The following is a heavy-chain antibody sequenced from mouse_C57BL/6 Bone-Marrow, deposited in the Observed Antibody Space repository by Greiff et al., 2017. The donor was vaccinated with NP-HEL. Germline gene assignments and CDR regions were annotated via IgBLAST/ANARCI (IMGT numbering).Heavy chain of an antibody. V-gene: IGHV1-72*01. CDR2: IDPNSGGT. CDR1: CYTFTSYW. Sequence: QVHVKQPGAELVKPGASVKLSCKASCYTFTSYWMHWVKQRPGRGLEWIGRIDPNSGGTKYNEKFKSKATLTVDKPSSTAYMQLSSLTSEDSAVYYCARTYEGYYGSRGYFDYWGQGTTLTVSS. D-gene: IGHD1-1*01. CDR3: ARTYEGYYGSRGYFDY. J-gene: IGHJ2*01.